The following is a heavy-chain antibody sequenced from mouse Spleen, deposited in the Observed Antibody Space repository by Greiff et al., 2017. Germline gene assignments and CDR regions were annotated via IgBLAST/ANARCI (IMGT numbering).Heavy chain of an antibody. V-gene: IGHV1-82*01. CDR3: ARGNWVPLFDY. Sequence: VQLQQSGPELVKPGASVKISCKASGYAFSSSWMNWVKQRPGKGLEWIGRIYPGDGDTNYNGKFKGKATLTADKSSSTAYMQLSSLTSEDSAVYFCARGNWVPLFDYWGQGTTLTVSS. CDR2: IYPGDGDT. CDR1: GYAFSSSW. J-gene: IGHJ2*01. D-gene: IGHD4-1*01.